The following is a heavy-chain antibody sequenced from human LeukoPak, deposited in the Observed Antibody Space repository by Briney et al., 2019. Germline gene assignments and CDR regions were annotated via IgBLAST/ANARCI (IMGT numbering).Heavy chain of an antibody. Sequence: SETLSLTCTVSGGSISSGGYSWSWIRQHPGKGLEWIGYIYYSGSTYYNPSLKSRVTISVDTSKNQFSLKLSSVTAADTAVYYCARVEYYGSGSYYRAAFGIWGQGTMVTVSS. J-gene: IGHJ3*02. D-gene: IGHD3-10*01. CDR3: ARVEYYGSGSYYRAAFGI. V-gene: IGHV4-31*03. CDR1: GGSISSGGYS. CDR2: IYYSGST.